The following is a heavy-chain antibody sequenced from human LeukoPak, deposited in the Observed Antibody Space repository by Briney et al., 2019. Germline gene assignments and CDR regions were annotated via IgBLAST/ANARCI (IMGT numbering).Heavy chain of an antibody. V-gene: IGHV3-7*01. CDR3: ARVRTEWYIDL. J-gene: IGHJ2*01. D-gene: IGHD2-8*02. Sequence: PGESLRLSCAASGFIFSPYWVTWVRQAPGMGLEWVANMKEDGGEKFYVDSVRGRFTISRDNAKNSVYLQMNSLRVEDTGVYYCARVRTEWYIDLWGRGTLVTVST. CDR1: GFIFSPYW. CDR2: MKEDGGEK.